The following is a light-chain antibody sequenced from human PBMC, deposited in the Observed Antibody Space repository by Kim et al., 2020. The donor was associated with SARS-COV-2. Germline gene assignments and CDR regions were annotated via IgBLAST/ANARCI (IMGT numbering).Light chain of an antibody. CDR2: GKN. CDR1: TVRLYY. CDR3: NSRDDNNLVL. J-gene: IGLJ3*02. Sequence: SSELTQDPAVSVALGQTVRITCQGDTVRLYYPAWYQQKPGQAPILVFDGKNNRPSGIPDRFSGSSSGTTASLTITGAQAEDDADYYCNSRDDNNLVLFGG. V-gene: IGLV3-19*01.